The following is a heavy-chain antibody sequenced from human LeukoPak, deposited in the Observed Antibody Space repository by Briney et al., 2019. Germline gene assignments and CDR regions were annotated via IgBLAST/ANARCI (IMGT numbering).Heavy chain of an antibody. D-gene: IGHD2-21*01. CDR1: GGSISGYY. CDR3: AREIPGVIIDY. J-gene: IGHJ4*02. CDR2: IYSSGTT. Sequence: SETLSLTCTVSGGSISGYYWSWIRQPPGKGLEWIGYIYSSGTTNYNPSLKSRVTISVDTSKNQFSLKLTSVTAADTAVYYCAREIPGVIIDYWGQGTLVTVSS. V-gene: IGHV4-59*01.